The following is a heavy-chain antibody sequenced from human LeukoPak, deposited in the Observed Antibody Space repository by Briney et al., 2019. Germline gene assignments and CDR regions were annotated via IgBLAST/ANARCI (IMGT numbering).Heavy chain of an antibody. CDR3: ARAGESYYDFYY. V-gene: IGHV1-46*01. CDR1: GYTFTSFY. J-gene: IGHJ4*02. Sequence: ASVKVSCKASGYTFTSFYMHWVRQAPGQGLEWMGIFNPSGSSTTYAQKFQGRVTMTRDTSTSIVYMELSSLGPEDTAVYYCARAGESYYDFYYWGQGTLVTVSS. CDR2: FNPSGSST. D-gene: IGHD1-26*01.